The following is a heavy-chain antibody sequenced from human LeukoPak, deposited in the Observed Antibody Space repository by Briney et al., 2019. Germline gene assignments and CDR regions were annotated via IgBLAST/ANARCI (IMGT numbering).Heavy chain of an antibody. CDR1: GYIFTSYY. J-gene: IGHJ6*03. V-gene: IGHV1-46*01. CDR2: INPSGGNT. Sequence: ASVKVSCKASGYIFTSYYIHWVRQAPGQGLEWMGIINPSGGNTNYAQKFQGRVTMTRDTSTSTDYLELSSLRSEDTAVYYCATHSPQNNTSWYYYYYMDVWGKGTTVTVSS. D-gene: IGHD1/OR15-1a*01. CDR3: ATHSPQNNTSWYYYYYMDV.